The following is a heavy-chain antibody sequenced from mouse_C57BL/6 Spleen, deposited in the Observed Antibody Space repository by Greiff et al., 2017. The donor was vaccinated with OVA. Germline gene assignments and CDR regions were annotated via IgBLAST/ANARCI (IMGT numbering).Heavy chain of an antibody. CDR3: ANYDYDGGVFDY. J-gene: IGHJ2*01. V-gene: IGHV1-82*01. CDR2: IYPGDGDT. D-gene: IGHD2-4*01. Sequence: QVQLQQSGPELVKPGASVKISCKASGYAFSSSWMNWVKQRPGKGLEWIGRIYPGDGDTNYNGKFKGKATLTADKSSSTAYMQLSSLTSEDSAVYFCANYDYDGGVFDYWGQGTTLTVSS. CDR1: GYAFSSSW.